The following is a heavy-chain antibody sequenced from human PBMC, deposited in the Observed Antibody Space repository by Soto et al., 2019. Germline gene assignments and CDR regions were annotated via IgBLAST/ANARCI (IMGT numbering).Heavy chain of an antibody. D-gene: IGHD7-27*01. CDR1: GYTFTSYD. J-gene: IGHJ6*03. V-gene: IGHV1-8*01. Sequence: ASVKVSCKASGYTFTSYDIHWVRQATGQGLEWMGWLNPNSGNTGYAQKFLGRITLTWNTSISTAYMELSSLRSEDTAVYYCATNTNSYDYYYYMDVRGKGTTVTVSS. CDR3: ATNTNSYDYYYYMDV. CDR2: LNPNSGNT.